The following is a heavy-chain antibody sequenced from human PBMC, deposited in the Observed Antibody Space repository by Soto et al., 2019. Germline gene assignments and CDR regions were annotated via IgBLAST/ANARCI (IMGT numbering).Heavy chain of an antibody. CDR1: GCSISSYY. Sequence: SETLSLTCTVSGCSISSYYWSWMRQPPGKGLEWIGYIYDSGSTNYNPSLKSRVTISVDTSKNQFSLKLSSVTAADTAVYYCARVGWEDDSSGSFDYWGQGTLVTVS. J-gene: IGHJ4*02. D-gene: IGHD3-22*01. CDR3: ARVGWEDDSSGSFDY. CDR2: IYDSGST. V-gene: IGHV4-59*01.